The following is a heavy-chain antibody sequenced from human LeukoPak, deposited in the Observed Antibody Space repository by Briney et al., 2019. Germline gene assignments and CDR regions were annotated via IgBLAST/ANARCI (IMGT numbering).Heavy chain of an antibody. V-gene: IGHV4-34*01. Sequence: PSETLSLTCTVYGGSFSGYYWSWIRQPPGKGLEWIGEINDSGSSNYSPFLKSRVTISVDTYKNQFSLKLSAVTAADTAVYYCARGICSSWYVWCQGTLVTVSS. CDR1: GGSFSGYY. CDR3: ARGICSSWYV. J-gene: IGHJ4*02. D-gene: IGHD6-13*01. CDR2: INDSGSS.